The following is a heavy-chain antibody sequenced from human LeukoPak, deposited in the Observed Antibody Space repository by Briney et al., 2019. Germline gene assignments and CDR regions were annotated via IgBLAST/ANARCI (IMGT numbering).Heavy chain of an antibody. CDR1: GYTFTSYG. CDR3: ARDGIYDILTGGYCYYGMDV. CDR2: ISAYNGNT. Sequence: ASVKVSCKASGYTFTSYGISWVRQAPGQGLEWMGWISAYNGNTNYAQKLQGRVTMTTDTSTSTAYMELRSLRSDDTAVYYCARDGIYDILTGGYCYYGMDVWGKGTTVTVSS. D-gene: IGHD3-9*01. J-gene: IGHJ6*04. V-gene: IGHV1-18*04.